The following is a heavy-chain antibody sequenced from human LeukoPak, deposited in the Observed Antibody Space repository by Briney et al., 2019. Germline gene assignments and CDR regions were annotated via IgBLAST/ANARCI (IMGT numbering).Heavy chain of an antibody. J-gene: IGHJ2*01. Sequence: SVKVSCKASGYTFTSYDINWVRQATGQGLEWMGRIIPILGIANYAQKFQGRVTITADKSTSTAYMELSSLRSEDTAVYYCARDSGFYWYFDLWGRGTLVTVSS. V-gene: IGHV1-69*04. CDR2: IIPILGIA. D-gene: IGHD7-27*01. CDR3: ARDSGFYWYFDL. CDR1: GYTFTSYD.